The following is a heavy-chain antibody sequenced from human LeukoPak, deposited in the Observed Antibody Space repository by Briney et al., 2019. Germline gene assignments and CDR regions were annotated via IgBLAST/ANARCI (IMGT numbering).Heavy chain of an antibody. Sequence: SLRLSRAASLFTFSSYTMSWVRQAPGKGLEWVSAISGSVGYTYYADSVKGRSTISRHNSKNTLYLQMSSLRAVDMSVCYCAKGRPWLLHADWGQGTLVPVSS. CDR1: LFTFSSYT. V-gene: IGHV3-23*01. D-gene: IGHD6-19*01. CDR3: AKGRPWLLHAD. CDR2: ISGSVGYT. J-gene: IGHJ4*02.